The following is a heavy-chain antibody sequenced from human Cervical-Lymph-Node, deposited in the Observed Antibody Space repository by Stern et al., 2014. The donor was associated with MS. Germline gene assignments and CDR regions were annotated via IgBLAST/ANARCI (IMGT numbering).Heavy chain of an antibody. J-gene: IGHJ4*02. CDR3: ARGYSSSWYGGRFFNY. D-gene: IGHD6-13*01. CDR2: IYYSGHT. Sequence: QVQLVESGPGLVKPSETLSLTCTVSGGSISGYYWSWIRQPPGKGLEWIAYIYYSGHTDYNPSLQGRVTLSVDTSKNQISLRLSSVTAADTAVYYCARGYSSSWYGGRFFNYWGQGTLVTVSS. V-gene: IGHV4-59*01. CDR1: GGSISGYY.